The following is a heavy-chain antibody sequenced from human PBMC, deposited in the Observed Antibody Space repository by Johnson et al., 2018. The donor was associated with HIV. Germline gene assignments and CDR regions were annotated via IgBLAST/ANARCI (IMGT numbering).Heavy chain of an antibody. CDR1: GFTVGSNY. D-gene: IGHD3-9*01. Sequence: QVQLVESGGGVVQPGRSLRLSCAASGFTVGSNYMSWVRQAPGKGLEWVSYISSSGSTIYYADSVKGRFTISRDNAKNSLFLQMNSLRGEDTGVYYCATDILFATARSDHDAFDTWGQGTMVTVSS. J-gene: IGHJ3*02. CDR2: ISSSGSTI. V-gene: IGHV3-11*04. CDR3: ATDILFATARSDHDAFDT.